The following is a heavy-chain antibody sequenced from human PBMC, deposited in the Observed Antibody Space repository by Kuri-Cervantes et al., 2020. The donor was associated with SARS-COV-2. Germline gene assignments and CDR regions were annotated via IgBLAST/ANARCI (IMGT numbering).Heavy chain of an antibody. CDR1: GSTFSSYA. CDR2: ISYDGSNK. CDR3: ARDGDIVVVPLESYYYYYMDV. V-gene: IGHV3-30-3*01. D-gene: IGHD2-2*01. Sequence: GESLKISCAASGSTFSSYAMHWVRQAPGKGLEWVAVISYDGSNKYYADSVKGRFTISRDNSKNTLYLQMNSLRAEDTAVYYCARDGDIVVVPLESYYYYYMDVWGKGTTVTVSS. J-gene: IGHJ6*03.